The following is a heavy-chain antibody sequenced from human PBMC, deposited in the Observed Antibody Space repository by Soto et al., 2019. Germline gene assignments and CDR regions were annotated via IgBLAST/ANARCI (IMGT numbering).Heavy chain of an antibody. CDR3: ARAGRDGYNLFDY. D-gene: IGHD5-12*01. CDR1: GFTFSSYS. CDR2: ISSSSSYI. Sequence: EVQLVESGGGLVKPGGSPRLSCAASGFTFSSYSMNWVRQAPGKGLEWVSSISSSSSYIYYADSVKGRFTISRDNAKNSLYLQMNSLRAEDTAVYYCARAGRDGYNLFDYWGQGTLVTVSS. J-gene: IGHJ4*02. V-gene: IGHV3-21*01.